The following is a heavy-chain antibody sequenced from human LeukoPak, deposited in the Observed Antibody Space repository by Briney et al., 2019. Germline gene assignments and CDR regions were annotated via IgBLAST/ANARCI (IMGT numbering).Heavy chain of an antibody. D-gene: IGHD3-10*01. CDR2: ISSSSSII. V-gene: IGHV3-48*04. CDR1: GFTFSSYS. Sequence: PGGSLRLSCAASGFTFSSYSMNWVRQAPGKGLEWISYISSSSSIIYYADSVKGRFTISRDNAKNSLYLQMNSLRAEDTALYYCAKKYYYGSGTYIFYFDYWGQGTPVTVSS. CDR3: AKKYYYGSGTYIFYFDY. J-gene: IGHJ4*02.